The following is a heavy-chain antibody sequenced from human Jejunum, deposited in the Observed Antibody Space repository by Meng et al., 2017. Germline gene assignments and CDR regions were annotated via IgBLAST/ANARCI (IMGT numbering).Heavy chain of an antibody. Sequence: QVQLQEWGPGRVKPSETLSLTCAGSGGSISSVYWWTWVRQSPGKGLEWIGEIYHSGSTNYNPSLKSRVTISVDKSKNQFSLKLTSVTAADTAVYYCARGGYYSFDYWGQGTLVTVSS. J-gene: IGHJ4*02. D-gene: IGHD5-18*01. CDR2: IYHSGST. CDR1: GGSISSVYW. CDR3: ARGGYYSFDY. V-gene: IGHV4-4*02.